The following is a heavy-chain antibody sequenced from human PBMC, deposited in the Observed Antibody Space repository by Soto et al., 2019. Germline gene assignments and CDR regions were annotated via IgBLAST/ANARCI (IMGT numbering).Heavy chain of an antibody. Sequence: QVQLVQSGGELKKPVASGKVACKASCYTFTSDGISWARQAPGQGLEWMGWISAYNGDTKSAQKVQGTVTMTTDTSTSTAYMELRSLSSDDTAVYERARDRNHYDSKDYWGQGTLVTVSS. CDR2: ISAYNGDT. CDR1: CYTFTSDG. J-gene: IGHJ4*02. V-gene: IGHV1-18*01. D-gene: IGHD3-22*01. CDR3: ARDRNHYDSKDY.